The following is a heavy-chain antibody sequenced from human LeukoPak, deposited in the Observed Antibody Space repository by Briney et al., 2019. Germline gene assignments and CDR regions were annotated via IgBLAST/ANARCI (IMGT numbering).Heavy chain of an antibody. V-gene: IGHV1-69*13. Sequence: VASVKVSCKPSGGTFGSYAISWVRQAPGQGLEWVGGIIPLVGAPHYAQKLQGRVTITADERTSTVYMDLSSLRSDDTAVCYCARDEEKAAGSLWGQGTPVIVSS. D-gene: IGHD6-13*01. CDR2: IIPLVGAP. J-gene: IGHJ4*02. CDR3: ARDEEKAAGSL. CDR1: GGTFGSYA.